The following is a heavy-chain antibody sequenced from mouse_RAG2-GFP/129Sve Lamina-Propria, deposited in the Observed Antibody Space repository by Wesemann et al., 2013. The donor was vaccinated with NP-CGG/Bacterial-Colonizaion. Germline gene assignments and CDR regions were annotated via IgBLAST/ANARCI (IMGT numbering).Heavy chain of an antibody. V-gene: IGHV1-12*01. CDR3: ARGNDYDWFAY. CDR2: IYPGNGDT. D-gene: IGHD2-4*01. J-gene: IGHJ3*01. Sequence: KQTPRQGLEWIGAIYPGNGDTSYNQKFKGKATLTVDKSSSTAYMQLSSLTSEDSAVYFCARGNDYDWFAYWGQGTLVTVSA.